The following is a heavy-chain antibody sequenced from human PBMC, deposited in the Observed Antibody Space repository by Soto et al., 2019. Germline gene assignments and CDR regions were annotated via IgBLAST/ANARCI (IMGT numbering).Heavy chain of an antibody. CDR3: AKYVVSASRAFDY. V-gene: IGHV3-23*01. J-gene: IGHJ4*02. Sequence: EVQLLESGGGLVQPGGSLRLSCAASGFTFSNYAMSWVRQAPGKGLEWVSTINGGGASTYYADSVRGRFTISRDNSKNTLYLQMSSLRTEDTALYYCAKYVVSASRAFDYWGQGTLVTVSS. D-gene: IGHD2-21*02. CDR1: GFTFSNYA. CDR2: INGGGAST.